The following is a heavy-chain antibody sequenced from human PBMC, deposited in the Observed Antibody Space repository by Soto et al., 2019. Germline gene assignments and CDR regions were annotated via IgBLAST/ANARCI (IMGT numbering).Heavy chain of an antibody. D-gene: IGHD1-1*01. J-gene: IGHJ6*03. CDR1: GFTFSGSA. V-gene: IGHV3-73*01. CDR2: IRSKANSYAT. CDR3: TRQPNWNDGDMDV. Sequence: GGSLRLSCAASGFTFSGSAMHWVRQASGKGLEWVGRIRSKANSYATAYAASVKGRFTISRDDSKNTAYLQMNSLKTEDTAVYYCTRQPNWNDGDMDVWGKGTTVTVSS.